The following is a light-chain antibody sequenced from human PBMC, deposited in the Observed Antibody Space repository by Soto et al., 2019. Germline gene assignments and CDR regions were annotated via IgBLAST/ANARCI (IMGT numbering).Light chain of an antibody. CDR3: QQGKSFPLT. Sequence: DIQTTQSPSSVSASVGDTFTITCRSSQDINKWLAWYQQKPGLAPNLVIYTASRLHGGGPSRFSGSASGTNFTLTISSLQPGDVGTYYCQQGKSFPLTFGGGTKVDIK. CDR1: QDINKW. V-gene: IGKV1-12*01. CDR2: TAS. J-gene: IGKJ4*01.